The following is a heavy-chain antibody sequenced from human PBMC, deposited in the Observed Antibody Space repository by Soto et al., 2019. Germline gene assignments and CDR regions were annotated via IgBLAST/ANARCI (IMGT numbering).Heavy chain of an antibody. D-gene: IGHD3-9*01. CDR1: GGSFSGYY. Sequence: SETLSLTCAVYGGSFSGYYWSWIRQPPGKGLEWIGEINHSGSTNYNPSLKSRVTISVDTSKNQFSLKLSSVTAADTAVYYCARGAHFDWLLYGRYYYYGMDVWGQGTTVTVSS. CDR2: INHSGST. CDR3: ARGAHFDWLLYGRYYYYGMDV. J-gene: IGHJ6*02. V-gene: IGHV4-34*01.